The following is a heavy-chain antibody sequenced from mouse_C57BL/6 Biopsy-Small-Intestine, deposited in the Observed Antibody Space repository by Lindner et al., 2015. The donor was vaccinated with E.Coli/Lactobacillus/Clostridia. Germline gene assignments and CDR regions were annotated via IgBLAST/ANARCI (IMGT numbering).Heavy chain of an antibody. CDR2: ISYSGNT. J-gene: IGHJ1*03. CDR3: ARYSRYGSSPLYWYFDV. CDR1: GYSITSDY. Sequence: VQLQESGPGLAKPSQTLSLTCSVTGYSITSDYWNWIRKFPGNKLEYMGYISYSGNTYYNPSLKSRISITRDTSKNQYYLQLNSVTTEDTATYYCARYSRYGSSPLYWYFDVWGTGTTVTVSS. D-gene: IGHD1-1*01. V-gene: IGHV3-8*01.